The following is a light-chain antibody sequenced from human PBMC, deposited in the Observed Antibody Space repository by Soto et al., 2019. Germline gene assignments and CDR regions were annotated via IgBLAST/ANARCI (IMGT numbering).Light chain of an antibody. CDR2: DAS. CDR1: QGISSA. V-gene: IGKV1-13*02. Sequence: AIQLTQSPSSLSASVGDRAPITCRASQGISSALAWYQQKPGKAPKLLIYDASSLESGVPSRFSGSGSGTEFTLTISSLQPDDFATYYCQQYSSYWTFGQGTKVDIK. J-gene: IGKJ1*01. CDR3: QQYSSYWT.